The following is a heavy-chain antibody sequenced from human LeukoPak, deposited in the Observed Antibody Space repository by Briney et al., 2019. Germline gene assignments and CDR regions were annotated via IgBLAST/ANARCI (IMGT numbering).Heavy chain of an antibody. D-gene: IGHD7-27*01. CDR3: VGGAPNWGFDY. Sequence: WMVWMSLKSGHTGYAQNFQGIVTMTRNTSISTAYMELSSLRSEDTAVYYCVGGAPNWGFDYWGQGTLVTVSS. V-gene: IGHV1-8*01. CDR2: MSLKSGHT. J-gene: IGHJ4*02.